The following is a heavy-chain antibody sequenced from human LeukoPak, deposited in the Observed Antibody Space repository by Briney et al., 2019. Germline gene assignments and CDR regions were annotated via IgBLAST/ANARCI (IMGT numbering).Heavy chain of an antibody. CDR3: TKDPNGDYIGAFDP. V-gene: IGHV3-23*01. CDR1: GFSFSSFA. CDR2: ITGGHYAT. D-gene: IGHD4-17*01. J-gene: IGHJ5*02. Sequence: GGSLRLSCAASGFSFSSFAMTWVRQAPGKELEWVSSITGGHYATYNTDSVKGRFTISRDNAKNTLYLQMNSLRADDTAIYYCTKDPNGDYIGAFDPWGQGTLVTVSS.